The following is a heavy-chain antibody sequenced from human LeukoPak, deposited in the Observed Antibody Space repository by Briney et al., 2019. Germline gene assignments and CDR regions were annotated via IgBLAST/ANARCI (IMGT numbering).Heavy chain of an antibody. J-gene: IGHJ4*02. CDR2: INPNSGGT. CDR3: ARDKRAYSGHLGAYYFDY. CDR1: GYTFTGYY. Sequence: ASVKVSCKASGYTFTGYYMHWVRQAPGQGVEWMGRINPNSGGTNYAQKFQGRVTMTRDTSISTAYMELSRLRSDDTAVYYCARDKRAYSGHLGAYYFDYWGQGTLVTVSS. V-gene: IGHV1-2*06. D-gene: IGHD2-21*01.